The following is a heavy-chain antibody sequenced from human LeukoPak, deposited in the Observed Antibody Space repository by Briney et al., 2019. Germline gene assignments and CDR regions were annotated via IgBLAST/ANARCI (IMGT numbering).Heavy chain of an antibody. Sequence: PSETLSLTCTVSGGSISGDSYYWGWIRQPPGKGLEWIGSIYYSGSTYYNPSLKSRVTITVDTSKSQIPLKLRSVTAADTAMYYCARLWSGYRPPDYWGQGTLVTVSS. CDR1: GGSISGDSYY. CDR3: ARLWSGYRPPDY. V-gene: IGHV4-39*01. D-gene: IGHD3-3*01. J-gene: IGHJ4*02. CDR2: IYYSGST.